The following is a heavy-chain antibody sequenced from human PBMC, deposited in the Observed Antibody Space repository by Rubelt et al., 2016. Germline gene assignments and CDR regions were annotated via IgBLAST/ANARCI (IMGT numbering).Heavy chain of an antibody. D-gene: IGHD7-27*01. CDR3: ARESLGIWLDY. CDR2: T. V-gene: IGHV3-11*06. Sequence: TSYADSVKGRFTISRDNAKNSLYLQMNSLRAEDTAVYYCARESLGIWLDYWGQGTLVTVSS. J-gene: IGHJ4*02.